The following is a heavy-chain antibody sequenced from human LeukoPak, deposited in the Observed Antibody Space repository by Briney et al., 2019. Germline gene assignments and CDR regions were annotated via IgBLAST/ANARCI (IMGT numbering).Heavy chain of an antibody. D-gene: IGHD3-9*01. CDR3: AKGVYDILTGLDY. CDR2: INDNGGST. J-gene: IGHJ4*02. V-gene: IGHV3-23*01. CDR1: GLTFSSYP. Sequence: GSLRLSCAASGLTFSSYPMSWVRQAPGKGLEWVSSINDNGGSTYYADSVKGRFTISRDNSKNTLYLQMNSLRTGDTAVYYCAKGVYDILTGLDYWGQGTLVTVSS.